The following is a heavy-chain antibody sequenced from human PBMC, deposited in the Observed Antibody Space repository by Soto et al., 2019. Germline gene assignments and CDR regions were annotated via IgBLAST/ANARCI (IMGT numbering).Heavy chain of an antibody. V-gene: IGHV3-33*01. D-gene: IGHD5-18*01. CDR2: IWYDGSNK. Sequence: QVQLVESGGGAVQPGRSLRLSCAASGFTFSSYGMHWVRQAPGKGLEWVAVIWYDGSNKYYADSVKGRFTISRDNSKNTLYLQMNSLRAEDTAVYYCARDSAMAHYYGMDVWGQGTTVTVSS. CDR3: ARDSAMAHYYGMDV. CDR1: GFTFSSYG. J-gene: IGHJ6*02.